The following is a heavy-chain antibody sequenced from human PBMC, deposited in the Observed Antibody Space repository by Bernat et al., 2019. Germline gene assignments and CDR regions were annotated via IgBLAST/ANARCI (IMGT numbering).Heavy chain of an antibody. CDR1: GFTFSSYS. V-gene: IGHV3-21*01. D-gene: IGHD3-22*01. J-gene: IGHJ4*02. CDR2: ISSSSSYI. Sequence: EVQLVESGGGLVKPGGSLRLSCAASGFTFSSYSMNWVRHAPGKGLEWVSSISSSSSYIYYADSVKGRFTISRDNAKNSLYLQMNSLRAEDTAVYYCASLYYDSSGYYYLWGQGTLVTVSS. CDR3: ASLYYDSSGYYYL.